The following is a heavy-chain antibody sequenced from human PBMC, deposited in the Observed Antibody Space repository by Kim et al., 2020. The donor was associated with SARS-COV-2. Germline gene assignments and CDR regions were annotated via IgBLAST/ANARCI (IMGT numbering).Heavy chain of an antibody. J-gene: IGHJ3*02. Sequence: GGSLRLSCAASGFTFSSYAMSWVRQAPGKGLEWVSAISGSGGSTYYADSVKGRFTISRDNSKNTLYLQMNSLRAEDTAVYYCVGGQWLKSGAFDIWGQGTMVTVSS. CDR1: GFTFSSYA. D-gene: IGHD6-19*01. CDR3: VGGQWLKSGAFDI. CDR2: ISGSGGST. V-gene: IGHV3-23*01.